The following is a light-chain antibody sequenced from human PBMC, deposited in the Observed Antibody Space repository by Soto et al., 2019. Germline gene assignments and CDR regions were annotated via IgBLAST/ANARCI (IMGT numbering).Light chain of an antibody. J-gene: IGKJ2*01. CDR2: DVS. CDR1: RTVNSK. Sequence: EIVMTQSPATLSESPGERATLSCRASRTVNSKLVWYQQKPGQAPRLLIYDVSTRATGIPARFSGSGSGTEFTLTISSLQSEDLAVYYCQQYYSWKTFGQGTKLEIK. V-gene: IGKV3-15*01. CDR3: QQYYSWKT.